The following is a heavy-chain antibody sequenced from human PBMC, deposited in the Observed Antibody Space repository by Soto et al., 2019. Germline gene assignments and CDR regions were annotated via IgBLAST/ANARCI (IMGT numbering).Heavy chain of an antibody. J-gene: IGHJ5*02. V-gene: IGHV4-59*08. CDR2: IYYSGST. D-gene: IGHD3-3*01. CDR3: ARQKKGYDFWSGYPATIDP. Sequence: SETLSLTCTVSGGSISSYYWSWIRQPPGKGLEWIGYIYYSGSTNYNPSLKSRVTISVDTSKNQFSLKLSSVTAADTAVYYCARQKKGYDFWSGYPATIDPWGQGTLVTVSS. CDR1: GGSISSYY.